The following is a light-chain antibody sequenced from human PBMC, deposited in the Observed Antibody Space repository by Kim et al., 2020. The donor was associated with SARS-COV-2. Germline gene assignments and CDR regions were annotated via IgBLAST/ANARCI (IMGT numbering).Light chain of an antibody. Sequence: QSVLTQPPSASGTPGQSVTISCSGISSNIGSNYVYWYQQFPGTAPKLLIYRNNLRPSGVPDRFCGSKSGTSASLAISGLRSEDEADYYCASWDDSLSGVIFGGGTQLTVL. CDR3: ASWDDSLSGVI. CDR1: SSNIGSNY. CDR2: RNN. J-gene: IGLJ2*01. V-gene: IGLV1-47*01.